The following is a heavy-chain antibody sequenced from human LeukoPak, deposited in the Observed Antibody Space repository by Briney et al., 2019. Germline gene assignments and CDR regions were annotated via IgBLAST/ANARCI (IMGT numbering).Heavy chain of an antibody. CDR1: GGSISSSDYH. CDR2: IYYSGNT. D-gene: IGHD1-1*01. J-gene: IGHJ4*02. V-gene: IGHV4-39*01. Sequence: SETLSLTCSVSGGSISSSDYHWGWIRQPPGKGLEWIGSIYYSGNTFYNPSLKSRVTISVDSPKNQLSLKLSSVTAADTAVYYRARTRGPNWNWSLGYFDYWGQGTLVTVSS. CDR3: ARTRGPNWNWSLGYFDY.